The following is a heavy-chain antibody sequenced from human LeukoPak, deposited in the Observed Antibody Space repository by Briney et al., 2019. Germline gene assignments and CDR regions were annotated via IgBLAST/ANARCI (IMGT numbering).Heavy chain of an antibody. J-gene: IGHJ4*02. V-gene: IGHV3-21*01. CDR3: ASAPRGMTTYYFDY. Sequence: GGSRRLSWAASGFTFGGYSMIWVSQAPGRGLEWVSSISSSSSYIYYADSVKGRFTISRDNAKNSLYLQMNSLRAEDTAVYYCASAPRGMTTYYFDYWGQGTLVTVSS. CDR1: GFTFGGYS. D-gene: IGHD4-17*01. CDR2: ISSSSSYI.